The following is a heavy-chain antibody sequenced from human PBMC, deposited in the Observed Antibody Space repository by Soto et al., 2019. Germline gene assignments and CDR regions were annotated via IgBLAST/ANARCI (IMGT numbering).Heavy chain of an antibody. CDR2: IYYSGST. CDR1: GGSISSGGYY. J-gene: IGHJ4*02. CDR3: ARFTIFGVVNLDY. V-gene: IGHV4-31*03. D-gene: IGHD3-3*01. Sequence: SETLSLTCTVSGGSISSGGYYWSWIRQHPGKGLEWIGYIYYSGSTYYNPSLKSRVTISVDTSKNRFSLKLSSVTAADTAVYYCARFTIFGVVNLDYWGQGTLVTVSS.